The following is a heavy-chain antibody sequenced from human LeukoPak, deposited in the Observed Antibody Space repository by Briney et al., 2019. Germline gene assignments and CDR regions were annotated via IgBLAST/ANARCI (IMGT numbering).Heavy chain of an antibody. V-gene: IGHV3-30*02. CDR2: IQYDGSNK. D-gene: IGHD3-3*01. Sequence: GGSLRLSCAASGFTFSSYGMHWVRQAPGKGLECVAFIQYDGSNKYYTDSVKGRFTISRDNSKNTLYLQMNSLRPEDTAVYYCAKITIFGVGIDYWGQGTLVTVSP. J-gene: IGHJ4*02. CDR1: GFTFSSYG. CDR3: AKITIFGVGIDY.